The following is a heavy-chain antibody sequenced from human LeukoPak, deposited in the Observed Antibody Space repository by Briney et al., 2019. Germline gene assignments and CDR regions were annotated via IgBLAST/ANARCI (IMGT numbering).Heavy chain of an antibody. V-gene: IGHV3-48*01. CDR2: ISRSSGTI. D-gene: IGHD3-10*01. J-gene: IGHJ4*02. CDR1: GFTFSSYS. Sequence: RGGSLRLSCAASGFTFSSYSMNWVRQAPGKGLEWVSYISRSSGTIYYADSVKGRFTISRDNAKNSLYLQMNSLRAEDTAVYYCARAGGYFGSGSSFDYWGQGTLVTVSS. CDR3: ARAGGYFGSGSSFDY.